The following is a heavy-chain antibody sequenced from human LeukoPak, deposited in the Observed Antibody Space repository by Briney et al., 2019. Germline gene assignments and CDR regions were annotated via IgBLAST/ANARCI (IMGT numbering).Heavy chain of an antibody. V-gene: IGHV4-34*01. CDR3: VGFYRYSGSDYFGYDPFDV. CDR1: GGSFNFYY. Sequence: PSETLSLTCGVFGGSFNFYYWSWIRQPPGKGLEWIGEVNHSGSTNYNPSLESRVSISPNTAKNQFSLRLTSVTAADTAVYFCVGFYRYSGSDYFGYDPFDVWGQGAMVTVSS. D-gene: IGHD5-12*01. CDR2: VNHSGST. J-gene: IGHJ3*01.